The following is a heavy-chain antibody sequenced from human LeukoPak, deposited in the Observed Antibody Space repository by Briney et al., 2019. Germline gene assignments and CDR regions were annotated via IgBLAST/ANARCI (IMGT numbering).Heavy chain of an antibody. J-gene: IGHJ3*02. D-gene: IGHD3-10*01. CDR1: GFTVSSNY. CDR3: ARDPRSRVREGAFDI. V-gene: IGHV3-66*01. Sequence: GGSLRLSCAASGFTVSSNYMSWVRQAPGKGLEWVSVIYSGGSTYYADSVKGRFTISRDNSKNTLYLQMNSLRAEDTAVYYCARDPRSRVREGAFDIWGQGTMVTVSS. CDR2: IYSGGST.